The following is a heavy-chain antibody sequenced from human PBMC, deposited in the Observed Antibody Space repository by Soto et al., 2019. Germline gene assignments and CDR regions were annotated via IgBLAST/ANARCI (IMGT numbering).Heavy chain of an antibody. V-gene: IGHV4-34*01. Sequence: SETLSLTCAVYGGSFSGYYWSWIRQPPGKGLEWIGEINHSGSTNYNPSLKSRVTISVDTSKNQFSLNLSSVTAADTAVYYCARDQSQGYCSGGSCSYYYYYGMDVWGQGTTVTVSS. D-gene: IGHD2-15*01. J-gene: IGHJ6*02. CDR2: INHSGST. CDR1: GGSFSGYY. CDR3: ARDQSQGYCSGGSCSYYYYYGMDV.